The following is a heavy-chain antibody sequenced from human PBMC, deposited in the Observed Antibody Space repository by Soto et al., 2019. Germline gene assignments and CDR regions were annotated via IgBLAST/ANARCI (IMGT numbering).Heavy chain of an antibody. V-gene: IGHV1-18*01. Sequence: QVQLVQSGAEVKKPGASVKVSCKASGYTFTSFAITWVRQAPGQGLEWMGWITVYNGNTNYAQNLQGRVTMTTDTSTSTADMELRSLRSDATAVYYCARGLGATYWGQGTLVTASS. CDR1: GYTFTSFA. J-gene: IGHJ4*02. CDR3: ARGLGATY. CDR2: ITVYNGNT. D-gene: IGHD1-26*01.